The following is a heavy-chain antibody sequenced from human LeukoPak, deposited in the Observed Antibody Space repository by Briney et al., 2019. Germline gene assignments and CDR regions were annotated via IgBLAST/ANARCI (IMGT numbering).Heavy chain of an antibody. V-gene: IGHV3-21*01. J-gene: IGHJ4*02. CDR1: GFTFSSYS. CDR2: ISSSSSYI. Sequence: GGSLRLSCAASGFTFSSYSMNWVRQAPGKGLEWVSSISSSSSYIYYADSVKGRFTISRDNAKNSLYLQMNSLRAEDTAVYYCAKGSGSSCYSPCDYWGQGTLVTVSS. D-gene: IGHD2-15*01. CDR3: AKGSGSSCYSPCDY.